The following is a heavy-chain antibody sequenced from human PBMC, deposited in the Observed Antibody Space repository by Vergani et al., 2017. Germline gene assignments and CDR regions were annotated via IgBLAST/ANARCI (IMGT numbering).Heavy chain of an antibody. J-gene: IGHJ6*04. Sequence: QVQLVQSGAEVKKPGSSVKVSCKASGGTFSSYTISWVRQAPGQGLEWMGRIIPILGIANYAQKFQGRVTITADKSTSTAYMEMSSLRSEDTAVYYCASRETLTVTMSYSYSGMDGWDGGPTVTVSS. D-gene: IGHD4-17*01. CDR1: GGTFSSYT. CDR3: ASRETLTVTMSYSYSGMDG. CDR2: IIPILGIA. V-gene: IGHV1-69*02.